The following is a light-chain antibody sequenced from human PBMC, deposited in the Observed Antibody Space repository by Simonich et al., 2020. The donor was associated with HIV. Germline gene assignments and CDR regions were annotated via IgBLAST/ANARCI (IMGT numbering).Light chain of an antibody. V-gene: IGKV1-39*01. Sequence: DIQMTQSPSSLSASVGDRVTITCRAIQTISSNLNWYQQKPGKAPKLLIYAASSLQSEVPSRFSGSGSGTDFTLTISSLQPDDFATYYCQQFYSTPQTFGQGTKVEVK. CDR2: AAS. J-gene: IGKJ1*01. CDR1: QTISSN. CDR3: QQFYSTPQT.